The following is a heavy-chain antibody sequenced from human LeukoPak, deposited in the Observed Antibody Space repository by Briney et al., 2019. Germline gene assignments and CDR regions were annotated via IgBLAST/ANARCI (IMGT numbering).Heavy chain of an antibody. J-gene: IGHJ4*02. CDR1: GFTFTSYA. CDR2: ISFAGDIY. D-gene: IGHD3-9*01. CDR3: VRVAYDVLTGYENYYDY. Sequence: GGSLRLSCAASGFTFTSYAMHWVRQAPGKGLEWVAVISFAGDIYYYTDSVKGRFTISRDNAKNSVYLQMNSLSAEDTAVYYCVRVAYDVLTGYENYYDYWGQGTLVTVSS. V-gene: IGHV3-30*04.